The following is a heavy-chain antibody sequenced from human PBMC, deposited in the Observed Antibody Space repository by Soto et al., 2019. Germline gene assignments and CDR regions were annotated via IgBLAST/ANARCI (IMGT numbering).Heavy chain of an antibody. CDR3: AKTGNWFDP. CDR2: IRGSGGST. Sequence: GGSLRLSCEASGFNFSSYAMSWVRQAPGKGLEWVSAIRGSGGSTYYADSVKGRFTVSRDNSKNTLSLQMNSLRAEDTAVYYCAKTGNWFDPWGQGTLVTVSS. V-gene: IGHV3-23*01. CDR1: GFNFSSYA. J-gene: IGHJ5*02. D-gene: IGHD3-10*01.